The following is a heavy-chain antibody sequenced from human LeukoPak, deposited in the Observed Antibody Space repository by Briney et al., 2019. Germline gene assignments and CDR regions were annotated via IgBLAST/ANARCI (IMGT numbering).Heavy chain of an antibody. V-gene: IGHV3-7*01. CDR3: ARYIVQDAFDI. D-gene: IGHD2/OR15-2a*01. CDR1: GFTFSIYW. J-gene: IGHJ3*02. Sequence: GGSLRLSRAPSGFTFSIYWMSWVRQAPGKWLEWVANIKQDGSDKYYVDSVKGRFTISRDNAKNSLYLQMNSLRAEDTAVYYCARYIVQDAFDIWGQGTMVTVSS. CDR2: IKQDGSDK.